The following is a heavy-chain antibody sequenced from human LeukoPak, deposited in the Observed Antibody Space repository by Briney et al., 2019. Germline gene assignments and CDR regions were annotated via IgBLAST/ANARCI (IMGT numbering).Heavy chain of an antibody. V-gene: IGHV3-53*01. CDR2: IYSGGST. Sequence: GGSLRLSCAASGFTVSSNYMSWVRQAPGKGLEWVSVIYSGGSTYYADSVKGRFTISRDNSKNTLYLQMNSLRAEDTAVYYCAKVMVRGVDDAFDIWGQGTMVTVSS. J-gene: IGHJ3*02. CDR3: AKVMVRGVDDAFDI. D-gene: IGHD3-10*01. CDR1: GFTVSSNY.